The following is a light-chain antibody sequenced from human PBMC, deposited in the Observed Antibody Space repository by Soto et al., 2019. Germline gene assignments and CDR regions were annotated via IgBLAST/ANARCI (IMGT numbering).Light chain of an antibody. CDR3: QHVYTSPQT. Sequence: DIVMTQSPDSLAVSLGERDTINCKSSQSLLYTSDNKNYLAWYQQKPGQPPKLLIYWASTRESGVPDRFSGSGSGTDFTLTISSLQAEDVAVYYCQHVYTSPQTFGQGTKLEIK. V-gene: IGKV4-1*01. CDR2: WAS. J-gene: IGKJ2*01. CDR1: QSLLYTSDNKNY.